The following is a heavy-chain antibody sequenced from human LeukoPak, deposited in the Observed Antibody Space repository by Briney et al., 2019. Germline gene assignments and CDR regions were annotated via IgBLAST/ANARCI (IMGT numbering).Heavy chain of an antibody. V-gene: IGHV3-21*01. Sequence: GGSLRLSCAASGFTFSSYSMNWVRQAPGKGLEWVSSISTSNSYIYYADSVQGRFTISRDNAKNSLYLQMNSLRAEDTAVYYFARRVTPKRGYTYGFDFGAQETRVTVPS. J-gene: IGHJ4*02. CDR1: GFTFSSYS. CDR3: ARRVTPKRGYTYGFDF. CDR2: ISTSNSYI. D-gene: IGHD5-18*01.